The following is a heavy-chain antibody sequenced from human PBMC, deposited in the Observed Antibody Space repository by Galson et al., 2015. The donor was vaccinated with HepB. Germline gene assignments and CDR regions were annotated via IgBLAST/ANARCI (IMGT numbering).Heavy chain of an antibody. CDR2: IDPNAEKP. CDR3: SRNGYHNGAGRFDV. CDR1: GYTFNSYA. J-gene: IGHJ6*02. Sequence: SVKVSCKASGYTFNSYAINWVRQAPGQGLEYMGWIDPNAEKPTYARGFTGRYVCSLDTSVSTAYLQIGSLKADDTAVYYCSRNGYHNGAGRFDVWCQGTPVTVSS. V-gene: IGHV7-4-1*01. D-gene: IGHD2-15*01.